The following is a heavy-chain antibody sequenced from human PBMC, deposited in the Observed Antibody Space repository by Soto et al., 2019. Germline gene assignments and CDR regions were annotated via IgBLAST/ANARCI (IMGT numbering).Heavy chain of an antibody. CDR2: ISWNSGSI. CDR3: AKRGYCSSTSCYGALYGMDV. V-gene: IGHV3-9*01. J-gene: IGHJ6*02. D-gene: IGHD2-2*01. Sequence: EVQLVESGGDLVQPGRSLRLSCAASGFTFDDYAMHWVRQAPGKGLEWVSGISWNSGSIGYADSVKGRFTISRDNAKNSLYLQMNSLRAEDTALYYCAKRGYCSSTSCYGALYGMDVWGQGTTVTVSS. CDR1: GFTFDDYA.